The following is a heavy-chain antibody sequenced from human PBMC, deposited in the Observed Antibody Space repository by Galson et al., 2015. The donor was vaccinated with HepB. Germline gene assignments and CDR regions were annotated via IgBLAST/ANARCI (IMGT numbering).Heavy chain of an antibody. CDR2: IYYSGST. D-gene: IGHD4-23*01. V-gene: IGHV4-59*12. CDR3: AREIAWGSDAGGFDY. Sequence: ETLSLTCTVSGGSISSYYWSWIRQPPGKGLEWIGYIYYSGSTNYNPSLKSRVTISVDTSKNQFSLKLSSVTAADTAVYYCAREIAWGSDAGGFDYWGQGTLVTVSS. J-gene: IGHJ4*02. CDR1: GGSISSYY.